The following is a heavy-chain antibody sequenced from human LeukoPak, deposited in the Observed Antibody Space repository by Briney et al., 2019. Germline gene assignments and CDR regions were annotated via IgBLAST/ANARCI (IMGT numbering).Heavy chain of an antibody. D-gene: IGHD3-10*01. CDR2: TTAGGDYT. CDR3: AKGPSYSDC. J-gene: IGHJ4*02. V-gene: IGHV3-23*01. CDR1: GFTFSAYA. Sequence: GGSLRLSCEASGFTFSAYAMTWVCQAPGKGLEWVSATTAGGDYTYYADSVKGRFTISRDNSKNTLYLQMNSLRAEDTAVYCGAKGPSYSDCWGRGTLVTVSS.